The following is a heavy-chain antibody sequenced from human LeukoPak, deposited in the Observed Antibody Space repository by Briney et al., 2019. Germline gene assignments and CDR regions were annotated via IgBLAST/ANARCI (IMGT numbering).Heavy chain of an antibody. CDR1: EYTFSRDA. CDR3: AKELNVRGPPGY. J-gene: IGHJ4*02. V-gene: IGHV3-30*18. D-gene: IGHD2-8*01. Sequence: GGSLRLSCAASEYTFSRDAMHWVRQAPGKGLEWVAVISYDGGEKYYGDSVKGRFTISRDNSKNTLYLQMNSLRIEDTAVYYCAKELNVRGPPGYWGQGTLVTVSS. CDR2: ISYDGGEK.